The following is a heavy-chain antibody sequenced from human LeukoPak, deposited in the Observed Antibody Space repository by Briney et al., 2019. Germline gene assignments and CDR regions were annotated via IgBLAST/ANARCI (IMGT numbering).Heavy chain of an antibody. CDR1: GFTFSDYY. V-gene: IGHV3-11*01. Sequence: GGSLRLSCAASGFTFSDYYMSWIRQAPGKGLEWLSYINIGGTNTHYADSVKGRFTISRDNAKKSLYLEMNNLRAEDTAVYYCATDGAGFDTWGQGVLVTVSS. J-gene: IGHJ5*02. CDR3: ATDGAGFDT. CDR2: INIGGTNT.